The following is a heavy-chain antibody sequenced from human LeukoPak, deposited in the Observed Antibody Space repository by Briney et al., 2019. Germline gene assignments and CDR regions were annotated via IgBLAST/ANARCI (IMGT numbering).Heavy chain of an antibody. CDR3: ARGKTH. V-gene: IGHV4-38-2*02. Sequence: PSETLSLTCTVSGYSISSGYYWGWIRQPPGKGLEWIGSIYHSGSTYYNPSLKSRVTISVDTSKNQFSLKLSSVTAADTAVYYCARGKTHWGKGTLVTVSS. CDR2: IYHSGST. CDR1: GYSISSGYY. J-gene: IGHJ4*02.